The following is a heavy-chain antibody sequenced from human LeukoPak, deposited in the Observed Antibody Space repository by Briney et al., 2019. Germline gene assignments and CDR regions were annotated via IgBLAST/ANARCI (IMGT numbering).Heavy chain of an antibody. V-gene: IGHV4-34*01. CDR2: INHSGST. CDR1: GGSFSGYY. D-gene: IGHD3-22*01. CDR3: ARTEDSSGYYPQYYFDY. J-gene: IGHJ4*02. Sequence: SETLSLTCAVYGGSFSGYYWSWIRQPPGKGLEWIGEINHSGSTNYNPSLKSRVTISVDTSKNQFSLKLSSVTAADTAVYYCARTEDSSGYYPQYYFDYWGQGTLVTVSS.